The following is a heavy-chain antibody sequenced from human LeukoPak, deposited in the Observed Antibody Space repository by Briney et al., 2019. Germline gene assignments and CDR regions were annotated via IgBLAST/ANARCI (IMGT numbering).Heavy chain of an antibody. J-gene: IGHJ4*02. Sequence: SGTLSLTCAVSGGSISSRNWWSWVRQPPGKGLEWIGEIYHSGSTNCNPSLKTRVTISVDKSKNQFSLKLSSVTAEDTAVYYCARQPFIVVPTDSWGQGTLVTVSS. CDR2: IYHSGST. D-gene: IGHD3-22*01. V-gene: IGHV4-4*02. CDR1: GGSISSRNW. CDR3: ARQPFIVVPTDS.